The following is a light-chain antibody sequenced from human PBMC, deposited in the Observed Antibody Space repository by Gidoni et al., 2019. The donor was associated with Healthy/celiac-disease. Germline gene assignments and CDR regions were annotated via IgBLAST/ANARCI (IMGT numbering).Light chain of an antibody. CDR3: QSYDSSLSAHYV. V-gene: IGLV1-40*01. Sequence: QSVLTQQPSVSGAPGQRVTISCTGSSSNIGAGYDVHWYQQLPGTAPKLLIYGNSNRPSGVPDRFSGSKSGTSASLAITGLQAEDEADYYCQSYDSSLSAHYVFGTGTKVTVL. CDR1: SSNIGAGYD. J-gene: IGLJ1*01. CDR2: GNS.